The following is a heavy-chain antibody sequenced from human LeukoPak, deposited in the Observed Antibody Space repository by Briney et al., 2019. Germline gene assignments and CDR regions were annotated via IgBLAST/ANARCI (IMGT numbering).Heavy chain of an antibody. D-gene: IGHD3-22*01. V-gene: IGHV3-7*04. Sequence: GGSLRLSCAASGFTFSNYWMSWVRQAPGKGLEWVAIIKQDGSGKDYVDSVKGRFTISRDNAKNLVYLQMNSLRAEDTAVYYCARYRPNSMLVVVITDYYFDYWGQGTLVTVSS. J-gene: IGHJ4*02. CDR1: GFTFSNYW. CDR3: ARYRPNSMLVVVITDYYFDY. CDR2: IKQDGSGK.